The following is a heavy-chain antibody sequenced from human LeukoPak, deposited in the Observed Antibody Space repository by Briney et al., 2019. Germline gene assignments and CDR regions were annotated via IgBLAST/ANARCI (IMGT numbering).Heavy chain of an antibody. CDR1: GYPFVNNW. D-gene: IGHD2-8*01. Sequence: PGGSLRLSCAASGYPFVNNWMTWVRQAPGKGLEWVATIKQDGRETYYVGSVKGRFSISRDNTRDSMYLQMNILRAEDAAVYYCARARYCANSVCHIGGGLDVWGPGTTVTVSS. V-gene: IGHV3-7*04. CDR2: IKQDGRET. J-gene: IGHJ6*02. CDR3: ARARYCANSVCHIGGGLDV.